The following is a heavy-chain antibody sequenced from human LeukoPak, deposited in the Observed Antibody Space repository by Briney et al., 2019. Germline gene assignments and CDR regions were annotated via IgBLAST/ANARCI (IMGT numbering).Heavy chain of an antibody. V-gene: IGHV3-23*01. CDR2: ISGSGGST. CDR1: GFTFTSYS. D-gene: IGHD4-17*01. CDR3: AKRAVTTIWDYYMDV. J-gene: IGHJ6*03. Sequence: HPGGSLRLSCAASGFTFTSYSMNWVRQAPGKGLEWVSAISGSGGSTYYADFVKGRFTISRDNSKSTLYLQMNNLRADDTAVYYCAKRAVTTIWDYYMDVWGKGTTVTISS.